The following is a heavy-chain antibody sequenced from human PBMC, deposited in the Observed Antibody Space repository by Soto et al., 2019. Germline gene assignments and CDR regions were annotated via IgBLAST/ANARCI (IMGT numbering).Heavy chain of an antibody. J-gene: IGHJ4*02. CDR1: GFTFNIYG. Sequence: HPGGSLRLSCAASGFTFNIYGMHWVRQAPDKGLEWVALISYDGSNQYYADSVKGRFTISRDNSKNTLFLQMNSLRADDTAVYYCAKDQASGQGSFDSWGQGTPVTVSS. V-gene: IGHV3-30*18. CDR2: ISYDGSNQ. CDR3: AKDQASGQGSFDS.